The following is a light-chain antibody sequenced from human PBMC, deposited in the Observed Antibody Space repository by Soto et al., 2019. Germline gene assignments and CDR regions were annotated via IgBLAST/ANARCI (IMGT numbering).Light chain of an antibody. J-gene: IGKJ5*01. CDR1: HIVHYY. CDR2: SAL. V-gene: IGKV1-39*01. CDR3: QQTFSTLIT. Sequence: DIQLTQSPSSLSASVGDSVTITCRASHIVHYYLHWFQVKPGKAPKIFISSALTLQGGVPSRFTSSGSGTDFTLTITSLQHEAVATYYCQQTFSTLITFGGGTR.